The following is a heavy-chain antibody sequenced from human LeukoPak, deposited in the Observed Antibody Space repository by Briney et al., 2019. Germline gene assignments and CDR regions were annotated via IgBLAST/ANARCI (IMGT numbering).Heavy chain of an antibody. Sequence: ASVKVSCKTSGYTFIGYYMHWVRQAPGQGLEWMGRINPNSGGTNYAQKLQGRVTMTTDTSTSTAYMELRSLRSDDTAVYYCAREGPPAALDAFDIWGQGTMVTVSS. CDR3: AREGPPAALDAFDI. J-gene: IGHJ3*02. D-gene: IGHD2-2*01. CDR2: INPNSGGT. V-gene: IGHV1-2*06. CDR1: GYTFIGYY.